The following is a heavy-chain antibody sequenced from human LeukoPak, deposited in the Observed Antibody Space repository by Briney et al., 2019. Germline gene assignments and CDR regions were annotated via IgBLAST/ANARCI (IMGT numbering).Heavy chain of an antibody. V-gene: IGHV3-7*01. Sequence: GGSLRLSCAASGFTFSSDWMSWVRQAPGEGREWGANIKEDGSEKYYVDSVKGRFTISRDNAKNSLYLQMNSLRAEDTAVYYCAREIWPYDFWSGEADAFDIWGQGTMVTVSS. CDR1: GFTFSSDW. D-gene: IGHD3-3*01. CDR2: IKEDGSEK. CDR3: AREIWPYDFWSGEADAFDI. J-gene: IGHJ3*02.